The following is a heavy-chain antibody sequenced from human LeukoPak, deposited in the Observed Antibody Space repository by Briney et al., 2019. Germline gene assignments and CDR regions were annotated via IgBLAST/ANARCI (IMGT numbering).Heavy chain of an antibody. V-gene: IGHV4-59*11. J-gene: IGHJ6*02. CDR1: GGSINGHY. D-gene: IGHD3-16*01. Sequence: SETLSLTCTVSGGSINGHYWPWIRQPPGKGLEWIGQIHYSGRADYNPSLKRRVTISVDTSKNQISLNLNSVTAADTAVYYCARFGVDYDMDVWGQGTTVAVSS. CDR2: IHYSGRA. CDR3: ARFGVDYDMDV.